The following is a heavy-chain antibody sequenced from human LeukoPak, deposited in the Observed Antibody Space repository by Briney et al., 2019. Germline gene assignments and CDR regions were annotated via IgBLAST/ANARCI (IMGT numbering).Heavy chain of an antibody. Sequence: GGSLRLSCAASGFTFSSYAMSWVRQAPGKGLEWVSAISGSGYSTYYADSVKGRFTISRDNAKNSLHLQMNSLRAEDTAVYYCARDRGYCSGGTCYTVFDFWGQGTLVTVSS. J-gene: IGHJ4*02. D-gene: IGHD2-15*01. CDR1: GFTFSSYA. V-gene: IGHV3-23*01. CDR3: ARDRGYCSGGTCYTVFDF. CDR2: ISGSGYST.